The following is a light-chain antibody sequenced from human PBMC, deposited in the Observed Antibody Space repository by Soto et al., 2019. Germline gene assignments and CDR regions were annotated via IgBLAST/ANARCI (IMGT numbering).Light chain of an antibody. CDR3: QQYGSSPPIT. V-gene: IGKV3-20*01. Sequence: EIVLTQSPGTLSLSPGERATLSCRASQSVSSSYLAWYQQKPGQAPRLLIYGASSRATGIPDRFSGSGSGTDFTITICRLEPEDFAVYYCQQYGSSPPITFGQGTRLEIK. CDR1: QSVSSSY. J-gene: IGKJ5*01. CDR2: GAS.